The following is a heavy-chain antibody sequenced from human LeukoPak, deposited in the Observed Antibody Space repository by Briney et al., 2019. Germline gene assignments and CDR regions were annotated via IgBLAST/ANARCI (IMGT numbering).Heavy chain of an antibody. CDR2: ISGSGGST. J-gene: IGHJ4*02. CDR3: VGIAAAGPFDY. CDR1: GFTFSSYA. V-gene: IGHV3-23*01. Sequence: GGSLRLSCAASGFTFSSYAMSWVRQAPGKGLEWVSAISGSGGSTYYADSVKGRFTISRDNSKNTQYLQMNSLRAEDTAVYYCVGIAAAGPFDYWGQGTLVTVSS. D-gene: IGHD6-13*01.